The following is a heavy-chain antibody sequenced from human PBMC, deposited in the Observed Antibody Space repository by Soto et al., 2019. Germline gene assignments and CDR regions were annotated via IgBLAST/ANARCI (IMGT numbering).Heavy chain of an antibody. CDR1: GGSVGSNNW. CDR2: IYHSGSS. V-gene: IGHV4-4*02. Sequence: QVHLQESGPGVVKPSGTLSLSCVVSGGSVGSNNWWSWVRQAPGKGLEWLGEIYHSGSSRYSPSLKSRLTMSLDNSKTHFSLTLSSVTAADTAVYYCATWKTITFDIWGPGTLVTVSS. J-gene: IGHJ3*02. CDR3: ATWKTITFDI. D-gene: IGHD1-1*01.